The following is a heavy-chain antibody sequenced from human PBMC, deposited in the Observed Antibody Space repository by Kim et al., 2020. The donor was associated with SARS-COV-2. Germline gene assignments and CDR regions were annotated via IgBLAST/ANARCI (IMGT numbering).Heavy chain of an antibody. J-gene: IGHJ5*02. V-gene: IGHV1-24*01. D-gene: IGHD6-13*01. CDR3: ATDSRGFSSSGHNWFDP. Sequence: ASVKVSCKVSGYTLTELSMHWVRQAPGKGLEWMGGFDPEDGETIYAQKFQGRVTMTEDTSTDTAYMELSSLRSEDTAVYYCATDSRGFSSSGHNWFDPWGQGTLVTVSS. CDR2: FDPEDGET. CDR1: GYTLTELS.